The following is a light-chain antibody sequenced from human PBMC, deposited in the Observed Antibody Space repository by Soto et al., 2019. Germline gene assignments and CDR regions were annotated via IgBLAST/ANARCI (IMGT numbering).Light chain of an antibody. CDR3: QQRSKWPLT. Sequence: EIVLTQSPDTLSLSPGERATVSCRASKSVSSDLAWYQQKPGLAPRLLIYDASNMATGIPGRFSGSGSGTDFTLTISSLEPEDSAVYYCQQRSKWPLTFGGGTKVEIK. CDR1: KSVSSD. V-gene: IGKV3-11*01. CDR2: DAS. J-gene: IGKJ4*01.